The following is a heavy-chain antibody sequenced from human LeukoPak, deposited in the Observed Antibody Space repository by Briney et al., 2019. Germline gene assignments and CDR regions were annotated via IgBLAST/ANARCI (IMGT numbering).Heavy chain of an antibody. Sequence: SETLSLTCTVSGGSISGYYWSWIRQPPGKGLEWIGYIYYSGSTNYNPSLKSRVTISVDTSKNQFSLKLSSVTAADTAVYYCARGSPYSSSFCFDYWGQGTLVTVSS. CDR3: ARGSPYSSSFCFDY. V-gene: IGHV4-59*01. CDR1: GGSISGYY. CDR2: IYYSGST. D-gene: IGHD6-6*01. J-gene: IGHJ4*02.